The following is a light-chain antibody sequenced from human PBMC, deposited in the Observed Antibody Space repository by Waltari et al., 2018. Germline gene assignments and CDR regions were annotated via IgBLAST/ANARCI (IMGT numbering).Light chain of an antibody. CDR2: RDN. V-gene: IGLV3-27*01. J-gene: IGLJ3*02. Sequence: SYDLTQPSSVSVSPGQTANITCSGNVLAKKYGRWLRQKPGQAPMLLIYRDNARPSGIPERFSGSSSGTTVTLTISGAHVEDEADYYCYSVSANSWVFGGGTRLTVL. CDR3: YSVSANSWV. CDR1: VLAKKY.